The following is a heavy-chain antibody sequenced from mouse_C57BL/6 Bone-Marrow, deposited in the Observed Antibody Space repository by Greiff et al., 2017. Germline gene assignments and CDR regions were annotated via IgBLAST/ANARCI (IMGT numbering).Heavy chain of an antibody. V-gene: IGHV1-81*01. J-gene: IGHJ3*01. CDR3: ARPEGYPWFAY. CDR1: GYTFTSYG. CDR2: IYPRSGNT. Sequence: QVQLKESGAELARPGASVKLSYKASGYTFTSYGISWVKQRTGQGLEWIGEIYPRSGNTYYNEKFKGKATLTADKSSSTAYMELRSLTSEDSAVYFCARPEGYPWFAYWGQGTLVTVSA. D-gene: IGHD2-3*01.